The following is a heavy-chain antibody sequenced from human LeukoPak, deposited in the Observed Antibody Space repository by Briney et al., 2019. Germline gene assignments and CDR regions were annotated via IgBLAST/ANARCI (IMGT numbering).Heavy chain of an antibody. D-gene: IGHD3-16*01. CDR3: ARGGTYYYEQVGY. Sequence: GGSLRLSCAASGFTFSSYWMHWCRQAPVKGLVGGSRINSDGSSTSYAHSVKGRFTISRENAKNTLYLQMNSLRAEHTAVYYCARGGTYYYEQVGYWGQGTLVTVSS. CDR2: INSDGSST. V-gene: IGHV3-74*01. CDR1: GFTFSSYW. J-gene: IGHJ4*02.